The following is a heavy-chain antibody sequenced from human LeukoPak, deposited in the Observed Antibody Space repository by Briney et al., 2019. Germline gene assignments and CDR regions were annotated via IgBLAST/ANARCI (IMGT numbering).Heavy chain of an antibody. CDR2: ISTGSGTT. J-gene: IGHJ4*02. D-gene: IGHD4-23*01. CDR3: ARVAAGYSVNYFDY. CDR1: EFAFSTYN. V-gene: IGHV3-48*02. Sequence: GGSLRLSCAASEFAFSTYNMNWVRQAPGKGLEWVSYISTGSGTTYYADSVKGRFTISRDNVENSLYLQMNSLRDEDTAVYYCARVAAGYSVNYFDYWGQGTLVTVSS.